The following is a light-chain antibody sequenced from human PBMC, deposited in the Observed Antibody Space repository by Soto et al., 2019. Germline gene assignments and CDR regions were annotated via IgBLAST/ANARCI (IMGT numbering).Light chain of an antibody. CDR1: QIIGTN. V-gene: IGKV3-15*01. CDR3: QQYDKWPYT. CDR2: GAF. J-gene: IGKJ2*01. Sequence: EIVLTQSPATLSVSPGEGATLSCRTSQIIGTNLAWYQQKPGQAPRLLIYGAFIRAPGFPVRFRGTGSGSEFTLTISSLQSEEGALYFCQQYDKWPYTFGQGTNLELQ.